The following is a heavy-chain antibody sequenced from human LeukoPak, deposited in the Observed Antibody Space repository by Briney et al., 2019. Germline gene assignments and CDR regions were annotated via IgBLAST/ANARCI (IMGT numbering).Heavy chain of an antibody. CDR2: ISYDGSNK. J-gene: IGHJ4*02. V-gene: IGHV3-30*18. CDR1: GFTFSSYG. CDR3: AKDPGGFVVVPAAIDY. Sequence: GGSLRLSCAASGFTFSSYGMHWVRQAPGKGLEWVAVISYDGSNKYYVDSVKGRFTISRDNSKNTLYLQMNSLRAEDTAVYYCAKDPGGFVVVPAAIDYWGQGTLVTVSS. D-gene: IGHD2-2*02.